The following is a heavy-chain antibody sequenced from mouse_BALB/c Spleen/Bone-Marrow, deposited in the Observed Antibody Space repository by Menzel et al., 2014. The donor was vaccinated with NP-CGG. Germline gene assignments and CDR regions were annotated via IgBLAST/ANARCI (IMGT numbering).Heavy chain of an antibody. Sequence: EVHLVESGGGFVKPGGALKLSCAASGFTFSDYYMYWVRQTPEKRLVWVATISDGGSYTYYPDSVKGRFTISRDNAKNSLYLQMSSLKSEDTAMYYGASDLDRSGAYWGQGTLVTGSA. CDR1: GFTFSDYY. J-gene: IGHJ3*01. CDR3: ASDLDRSGAY. CDR2: ISDGGSYT. D-gene: IGHD3-2*01. V-gene: IGHV5-4*02.